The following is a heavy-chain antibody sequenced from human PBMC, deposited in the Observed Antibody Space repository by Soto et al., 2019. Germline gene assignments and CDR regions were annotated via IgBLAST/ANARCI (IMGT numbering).Heavy chain of an antibody. D-gene: IGHD4-4*01. CDR2: IIPILGIA. V-gene: IGHV1-69*02. Sequence: QVQLVQSGAEVKKPGSSVKVSCKASGGTFSSYTISWVRQAPGQGLEWMGRIIPILGIANYAQKFQGRVTITADKSTSTAYMELSSLRSEDTAVYYCASAALDSNFVRLDYWGQGTLVTVSS. CDR1: GGTFSSYT. CDR3: ASAALDSNFVRLDY. J-gene: IGHJ4*02.